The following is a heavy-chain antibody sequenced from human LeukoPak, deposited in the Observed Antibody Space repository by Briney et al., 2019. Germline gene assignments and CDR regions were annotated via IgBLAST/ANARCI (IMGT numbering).Heavy chain of an antibody. CDR2: ISGSGGST. Sequence: PGGSLRLSCAASGFTFSSYAMSWVRQAPGKGLEWVSAISGSGGSTYYADSVKGRFTISRDNSKNTLYLQMNSLRAEDTAVYYCARATVTTSWGYYYYYMDVWGKGTTVTVSS. V-gene: IGHV3-23*01. CDR1: GFTFSSYA. J-gene: IGHJ6*03. D-gene: IGHD4-17*01. CDR3: ARATVTTSWGYYYYYMDV.